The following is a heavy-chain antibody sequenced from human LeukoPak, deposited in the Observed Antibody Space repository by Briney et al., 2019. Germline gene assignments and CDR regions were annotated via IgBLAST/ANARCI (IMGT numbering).Heavy chain of an antibody. CDR2: IYYSGST. CDR1: GGSISSYY. D-gene: IGHD6-19*01. CDR3: AREGGSSGWYSRVGLTLDYYYYMDV. V-gene: IGHV4-59*12. J-gene: IGHJ6*03. Sequence: SETLSLTCTVSGGSISSYYWSWIRQPPGKGLEWIGYIYYSGSTNYNPSLKSRVTISVDTSKNQFSLKLSSVTAADTAVYYCAREGGSSGWYSRVGLTLDYYYYMDVWGKGTTVTVSS.